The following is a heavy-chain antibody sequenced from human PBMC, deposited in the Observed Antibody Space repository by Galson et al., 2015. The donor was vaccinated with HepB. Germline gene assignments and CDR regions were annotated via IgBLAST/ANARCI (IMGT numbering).Heavy chain of an antibody. D-gene: IGHD3-10*01. CDR2: INPKSGDT. CDR1: GYTFTGYN. V-gene: IGHV1-2*02. Sequence: SVKVSCKASGYTFTGYNMHWVRQAPGQGLEWMGWINPKSGDTNYAQRVQGRVTLTRDTSFNTAYMELSRLRSDDTAVYYCARVLPGDGSWGRYWGQGTLVTVSS. J-gene: IGHJ4*02. CDR3: ARVLPGDGSWGRY.